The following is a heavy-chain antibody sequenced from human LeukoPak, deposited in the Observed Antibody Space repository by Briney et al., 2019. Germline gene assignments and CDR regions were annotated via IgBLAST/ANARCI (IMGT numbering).Heavy chain of an antibody. V-gene: IGHV4-59*01. CDR1: GGSNSSYY. CDR3: ARDLGVMVRAFDI. J-gene: IGHJ3*02. D-gene: IGHD5-18*01. CDR2: IYYSGST. Sequence: PSETLSLTCTVSGGSNSSYYWSWIRQPPGKRLEWIGYIYYSGSTSHNPSLKSRVTISVDTSKNQISLKLSSVTAADTAVYYCARDLGVMVRAFDIWGQGTMVTVSS.